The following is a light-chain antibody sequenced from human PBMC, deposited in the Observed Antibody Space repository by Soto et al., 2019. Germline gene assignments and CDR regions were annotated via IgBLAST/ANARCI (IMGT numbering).Light chain of an antibody. CDR2: GTA. CDR1: ESVSSHY. J-gene: IGKJ4*01. V-gene: IGKV3-20*01. CDR3: QQDNNWPPLT. Sequence: EIVLTQSPGTLSLSPGERATLSCRASESVSSHYIGWYQQRPGRAPRLLIYGTASRAPDIPDRFSGDGAGADFTLTITRLEPEDFAVYYCQQDNNWPPLTFGGGTKVEIK.